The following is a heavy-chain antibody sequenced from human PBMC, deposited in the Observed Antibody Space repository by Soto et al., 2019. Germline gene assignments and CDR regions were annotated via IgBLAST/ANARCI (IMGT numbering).Heavy chain of an antibody. CDR3: ARRAARDFDY. Sequence: SETLSHSYAVYGGSFSGYYWGWIRQPPGKGLEWIGEINHSGSTNYNPSLKSRVTISVDTSKNQFSLKLSSVTAADTAVYYCARRAARDFDYWGQGTLVTGSS. D-gene: IGHD6-6*01. CDR2: INHSGST. J-gene: IGHJ4*02. V-gene: IGHV4-34*01. CDR1: GGSFSGYY.